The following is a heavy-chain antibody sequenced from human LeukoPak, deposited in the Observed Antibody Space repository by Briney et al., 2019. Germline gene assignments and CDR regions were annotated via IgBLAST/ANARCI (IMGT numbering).Heavy chain of an antibody. D-gene: IGHD3-22*01. Sequence: ASVKVSCKASGYTFSSYGISWVRQAPGQGLEWMGWISAYNGNTHYAQKLQGRVTMTTDTSTSTVYMELRSLRSDDTAVYYCARGSPPRRNYDSRGYYSYYFDYWGQGTLVTVSS. V-gene: IGHV1-18*01. CDR1: GYTFSSYG. J-gene: IGHJ4*02. CDR3: ARGSPPRRNYDSRGYYSYYFDY. CDR2: ISAYNGNT.